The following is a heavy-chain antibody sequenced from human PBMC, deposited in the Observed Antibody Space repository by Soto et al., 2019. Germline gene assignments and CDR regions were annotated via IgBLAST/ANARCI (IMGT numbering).Heavy chain of an antibody. CDR3: AKDEAGCITRSCYSGYYGMDL. V-gene: IGHV3-30*18. J-gene: IGHJ6*02. D-gene: IGHD2-2*01. CDR2: ISFDGNNK. CDR1: GFTFNTYG. Sequence: QVQLVESGGDVVQPGRSLRLSCAASGFTFNTYGMHWVRQAPGKGLEWVAVISFDGNNKYYADSVKGRFTISRDNSQNTLYLQMNRLRAEDTAVYYCAKDEAGCITRSCYSGYYGMDLWGQGTTVTVSS.